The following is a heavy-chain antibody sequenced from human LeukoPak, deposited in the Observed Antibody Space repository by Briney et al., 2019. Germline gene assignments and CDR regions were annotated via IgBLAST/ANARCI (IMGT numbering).Heavy chain of an antibody. CDR1: GVSISGFH. CDR2: SHTGGSI. D-gene: IGHD3-10*01. J-gene: IGHJ4*02. V-gene: IGHV4-4*08. Sequence: SETLSLTCTVSGVSISGFHWNWIRQPPRKGLEWVGYSHTGGSISSNPSLNSRVAFSMDTSKSQVSLRLNSVTATDTAVYYCARRRGGFGEGEFDYWGQGIPVTVST. CDR3: ARRRGGFGEGEFDY.